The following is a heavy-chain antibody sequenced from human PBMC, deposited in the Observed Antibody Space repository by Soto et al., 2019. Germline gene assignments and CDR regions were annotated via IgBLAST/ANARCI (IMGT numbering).Heavy chain of an antibody. J-gene: IGHJ3*02. D-gene: IGHD3-3*01. Sequence: GGSLRLSCAASGFTVSSNYMSWVRQAPGKGLEWVSVIYSGGSTYYADSVKGRFTISRDNSKNTLYLQMNSLRAEDTAVYYCASVLRFLEWLSVGAFDIWGQGTMVTVSS. CDR1: GFTVSSNY. V-gene: IGHV3-53*01. CDR3: ASVLRFLEWLSVGAFDI. CDR2: IYSGGST.